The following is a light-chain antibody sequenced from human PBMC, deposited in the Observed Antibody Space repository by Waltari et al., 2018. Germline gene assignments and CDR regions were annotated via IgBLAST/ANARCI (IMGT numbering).Light chain of an antibody. J-gene: IGKJ1*01. Sequence: DIQMTQSPSTLSASVGDRVTITCRGSQSSNCWLAWYQQKPGKAPKVLIYQASSLESGVPSRFSGSGSGTEFTLTISSLQPDDFATYYCQQYHSYSWTFGQGTKVEIK. CDR1: QSSNCW. CDR2: QAS. V-gene: IGKV1-5*03. CDR3: QQYHSYSWT.